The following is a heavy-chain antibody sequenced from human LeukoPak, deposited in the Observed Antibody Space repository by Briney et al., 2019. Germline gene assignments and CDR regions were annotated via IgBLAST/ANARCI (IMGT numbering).Heavy chain of an antibody. CDR3: ARDSYYYDSSGYYYDYFDY. D-gene: IGHD3-22*01. J-gene: IGHJ4*02. V-gene: IGHV3-21*01. CDR2: ISSSSSYI. Sequence: GSLRLSCAASGFTFSSYAMSWVRQAPGKGLEWVSSISSSSSYIYYADSVKGRFTISRDNAKNSLYLQMNSLRAEDTAVYYCARDSYYYDSSGYYYDYFDYWGQGTLVTVSS. CDR1: GFTFSSYA.